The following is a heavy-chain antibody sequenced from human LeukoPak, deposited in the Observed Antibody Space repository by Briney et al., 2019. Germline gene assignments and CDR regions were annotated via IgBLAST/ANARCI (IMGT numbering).Heavy chain of an antibody. CDR3: ARVRSGSYYVFDS. CDR2: ISSSGSTI. D-gene: IGHD1-26*01. J-gene: IGHJ4*02. CDR1: GFTFSSYE. V-gene: IGHV3-48*03. Sequence: GGSLRLSCAASGFTFSSYEMNWVRQAPGKGLEWVSYISSSGSTIYYADSVKGRFTISRDDAKNSLSLQMNSLRAEDTAVYYCARVRSGSYYVFDSWGQGTLVTVSS.